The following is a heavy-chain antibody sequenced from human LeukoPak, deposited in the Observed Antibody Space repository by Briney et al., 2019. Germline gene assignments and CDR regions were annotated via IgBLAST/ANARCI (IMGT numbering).Heavy chain of an antibody. D-gene: IGHD4-17*01. V-gene: IGHV3-23*01. Sequence: GGSLRLPCAASGFIFSNYAMSWVRHAPGKGLEWVSDINRSGGTTFYADSVKGRFIISRDNYNHTLFLQFNSLRADDTGVYGCAKGRGTTVTAAANYWGQGTLVTVSS. CDR1: GFIFSNYA. CDR3: AKGRGTTVTAAANY. J-gene: IGHJ4*02. CDR2: INRSGGTT.